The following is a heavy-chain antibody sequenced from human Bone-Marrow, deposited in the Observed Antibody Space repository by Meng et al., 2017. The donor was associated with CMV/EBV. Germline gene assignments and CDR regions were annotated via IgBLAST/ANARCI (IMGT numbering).Heavy chain of an antibody. J-gene: IGHJ6*02. Sequence: GESLKISCAASGFTFSSYWMSWVRQAPGRGLEWVANIKQDGSEKHYVDSLKGRFTISRDNAMNSLYLQMNSLRAEDTAVYYCARDVGAGYYTANGMDVWGQGTTVTVSS. V-gene: IGHV3-7*03. CDR2: IKQDGSEK. CDR1: GFTFSSYW. D-gene: IGHD3-22*01. CDR3: ARDVGAGYYTANGMDV.